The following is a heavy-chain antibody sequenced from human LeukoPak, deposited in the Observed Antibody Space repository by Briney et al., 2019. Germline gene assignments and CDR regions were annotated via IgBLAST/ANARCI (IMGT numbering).Heavy chain of an antibody. CDR1: GGSISSYY. CDR2: MYYSGST. Sequence: SETLSLTCTVSGGSISSYYWSWLRQPPGKGLEWIGYMYYSGSTNYNPSLKSRVTISVDTSKNQFSLKLSSVTAADTAVYYCARGGVVDFWSGYLDYFDYWGQGTLVTVSS. CDR3: ARGGVVDFWSGYLDYFDY. V-gene: IGHV4-59*08. D-gene: IGHD3-3*01. J-gene: IGHJ4*02.